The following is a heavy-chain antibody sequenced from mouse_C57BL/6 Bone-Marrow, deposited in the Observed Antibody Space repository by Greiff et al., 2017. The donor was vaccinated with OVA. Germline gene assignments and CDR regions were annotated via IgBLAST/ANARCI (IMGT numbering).Heavy chain of an antibody. CDR1: GFSLTSYG. Sequence: VKLVESGPGLVAPSQSLSITCTVSGFSLTSYGVHWVRQPPGKGLEWLVVIWSDGSTTYNSALKSRLSISKDNSKSQVFLKMNSLQTDDTAMYYCARHGGYYGDYYAMDYWGQGTSVTVSS. CDR3: ARHGGYYGDYYAMDY. CDR2: IWSDGST. D-gene: IGHD1-1*01. V-gene: IGHV2-6-1*01. J-gene: IGHJ4*01.